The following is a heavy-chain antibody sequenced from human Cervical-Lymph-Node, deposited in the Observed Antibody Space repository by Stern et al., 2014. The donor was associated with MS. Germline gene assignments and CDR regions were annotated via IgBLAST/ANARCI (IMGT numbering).Heavy chain of an antibody. V-gene: IGHV1-46*02. CDR3: ARGVYDPGSFDI. J-gene: IGHJ3*02. D-gene: IGHD3-22*01. CDR2: IDNSGGRT. CDR1: GFTFNGDY. Sequence: QMQLEQSGAEVKKPGASVKVSCKASGFTFNGDYIHWVRQAPGQGIEWMGGIDNSGGRTTYAQKFQGRVTMTTDTSSSTVYMDLSSLRSEDTAVYFCARGVYDPGSFDIWGQGTMVTVSS.